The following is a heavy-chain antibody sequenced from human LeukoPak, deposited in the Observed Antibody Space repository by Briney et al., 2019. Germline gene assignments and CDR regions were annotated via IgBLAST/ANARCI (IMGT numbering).Heavy chain of an antibody. CDR1: GFTFSSYS. V-gene: IGHV3-21*01. CDR3: ARRIAAAGSFDY. J-gene: IGHJ4*02. D-gene: IGHD6-13*01. CDR2: ISSSSSYI. Sequence: AGGSLRLSCAASGFTFSSYSMNWVRQAPGKGLEWVSSISSSSSYIYYADSVKGRFTISKDNAKNSLYLQMNSLRAEDTAVYYCARRIAAAGSFDYWGQGTLVTVSS.